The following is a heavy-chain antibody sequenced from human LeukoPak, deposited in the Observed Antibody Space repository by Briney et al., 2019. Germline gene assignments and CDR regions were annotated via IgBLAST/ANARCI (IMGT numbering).Heavy chain of an antibody. J-gene: IGHJ4*02. CDR2: FYYTGST. CDR1: GGSISSYY. V-gene: IGHV4-59*08. D-gene: IGHD5-12*01. CDR3: ARHYRGYGSFDY. Sequence: SETLSPTCTVSGGSISSYYWSWIRQPPGKGLEWIGYFYYTGSTNYNPSLKSRVTISIDTSKNQFSLDLSSVTAADTAVYYCARHYRGYGSFDYWGQGTLVTVSS.